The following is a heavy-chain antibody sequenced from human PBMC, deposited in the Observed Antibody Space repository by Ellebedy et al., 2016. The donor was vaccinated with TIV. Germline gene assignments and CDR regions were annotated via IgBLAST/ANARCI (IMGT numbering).Heavy chain of an antibody. Sequence: GGSLRLXXAASGFNFSSYAMSWVRQAPGRGLVWVSGISTSGTRTYYADSVKGRFTISRDNSKNTLYLQMNSLRAEDTAVYSCAKDRPRANDAFDIWGQGTMVSVSS. J-gene: IGHJ3*02. CDR1: GFNFSSYA. V-gene: IGHV3-23*01. CDR3: AKDRPRANDAFDI. CDR2: ISTSGTRT.